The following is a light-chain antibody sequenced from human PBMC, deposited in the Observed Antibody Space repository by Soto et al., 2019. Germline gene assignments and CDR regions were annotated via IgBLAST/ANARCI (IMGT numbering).Light chain of an antibody. CDR2: CAS. Sequence: EIVLTQSPGTLSLSPGERATLSCRASQSVSSNYLAWYQQKPGQAPRLLIYCASSRATGLPDRFSGSGSGTDFTLTISRLEPEDFAAYYCLQHSTYPYTFGQGTKLEIK. V-gene: IGKV3-20*01. J-gene: IGKJ2*01. CDR1: QSVSSNY. CDR3: LQHSTYPYT.